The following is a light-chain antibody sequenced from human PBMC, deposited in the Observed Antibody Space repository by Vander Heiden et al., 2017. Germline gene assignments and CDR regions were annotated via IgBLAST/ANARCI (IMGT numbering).Light chain of an antibody. CDR2: GAS. V-gene: IGKV3-15*01. CDR3: QQFDSEPPWT. CDR1: QSISSY. Sequence: IVMTQSPATLSVSPGDRATITCRASQSISSYLTWYQQKPGKAPKLLIYGASSWASGIPARFSGSGSGTEFTLTISSLQSEDFAVYYCQQFDSEPPWTFGQGTKVXIK. J-gene: IGKJ1*01.